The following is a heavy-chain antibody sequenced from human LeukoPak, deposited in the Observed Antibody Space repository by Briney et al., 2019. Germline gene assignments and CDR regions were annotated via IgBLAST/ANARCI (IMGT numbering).Heavy chain of an antibody. V-gene: IGHV4-61*02. CDR2: IYTSGST. D-gene: IGHD1-1*01. J-gene: IGHJ4*02. CDR1: GGSISSGSYY. CDR3: ARDWNRYAY. Sequence: SETLSLTCTVSGGSISSGSYYWSWIRQPAGKGLEWIGRIYTSGSTNYNPSLKSRVTISVDTSKNQFSLKLSSVTAADTAVYYCARDWNRYAYWGQGTLVTVSS.